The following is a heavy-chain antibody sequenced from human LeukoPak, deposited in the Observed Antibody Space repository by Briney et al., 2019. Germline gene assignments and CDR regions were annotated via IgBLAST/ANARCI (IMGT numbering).Heavy chain of an antibody. Sequence: SETLSLTCTVSGGSIRSYYWSWIRQPPGKGLEWIGYIYYIGSTNYNPSLKSRVTITVDTSKNQFSLKVSSVTAADTAVYYCARHAGIGDYFDYWGQGTLVTVSS. CDR3: ARHAGIGDYFDY. D-gene: IGHD3-10*01. CDR1: GGSIRSYY. J-gene: IGHJ4*02. V-gene: IGHV4-59*08. CDR2: IYYIGST.